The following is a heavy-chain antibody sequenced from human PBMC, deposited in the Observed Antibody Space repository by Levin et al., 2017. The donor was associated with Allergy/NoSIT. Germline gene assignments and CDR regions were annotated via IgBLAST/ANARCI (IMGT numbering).Heavy chain of an antibody. Sequence: ASVKVSCKGSEYSFTDYHMHWVRQAPGQRLEWMGWINRNSGGTSYAQKFQGRVTMTRDRSISTAYMELSRLTSDDTAVYYCAQGDSWFDSWGQGTLVTVSS. J-gene: IGHJ5*01. CDR1: EYSFTDYH. CDR2: INRNSGGT. V-gene: IGHV1-2*02. CDR3: AQGDSWFDS.